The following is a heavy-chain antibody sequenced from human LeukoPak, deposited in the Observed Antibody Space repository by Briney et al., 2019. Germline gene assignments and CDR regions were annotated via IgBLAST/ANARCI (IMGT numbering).Heavy chain of an antibody. Sequence: GGSLRLSCAASGFTVSSNYMSWVRQAPGKGLEWVAVISYDGSNKYYADSVKGRFTISRDNSKNTLYLQMNSLRAEDTAVYYCARTMVRGESGPFDYWGQGTLVTVSS. V-gene: IGHV3-30*03. D-gene: IGHD3-10*01. CDR3: ARTMVRGESGPFDY. CDR1: GFTVSSNY. J-gene: IGHJ4*02. CDR2: ISYDGSNK.